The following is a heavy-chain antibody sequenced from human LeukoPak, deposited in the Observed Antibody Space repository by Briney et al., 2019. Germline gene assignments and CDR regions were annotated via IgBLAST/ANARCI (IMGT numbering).Heavy chain of an antibody. J-gene: IGHJ4*02. D-gene: IGHD3-22*01. Sequence: GGSLRLSCAASGFTLSSYDMHWVRQATGKGLEWVSAIGTAGDTYYPGSVKGRFTISRENAKNSLYLQMNSLRAGDTAVYYCARGSYYYDSSGYWTFDYWGQGTLVTVSS. V-gene: IGHV3-13*01. CDR1: GFTLSSYD. CDR3: ARGSYYYDSSGYWTFDY. CDR2: IGTAGDT.